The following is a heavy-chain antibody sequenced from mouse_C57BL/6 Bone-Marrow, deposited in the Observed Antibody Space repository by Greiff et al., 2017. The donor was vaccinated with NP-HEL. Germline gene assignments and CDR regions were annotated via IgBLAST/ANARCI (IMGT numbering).Heavy chain of an antibody. J-gene: IGHJ2*01. CDR1: GFSFNTYA. D-gene: IGHD2-3*01. V-gene: IGHV10-1*01. CDR2: IRSKSNNYAT. CDR3: VRQGYDGYYLDY. Sequence: EVKLMESGGGLVQPKGSLKLSCAASGFSFNTYAMNWVRQAPGKGLEWVARIRSKSNNYATYYADSLKDRFTISRDDSESMLYLQMNNLKPEDTAMYYCVRQGYDGYYLDYWGQGTTLTVSS.